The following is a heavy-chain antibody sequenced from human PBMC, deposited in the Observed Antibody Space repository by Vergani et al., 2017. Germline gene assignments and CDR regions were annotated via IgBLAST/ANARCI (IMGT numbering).Heavy chain of an antibody. J-gene: IGHJ3*02. CDR2: IIPILGIA. Sequence: QVQLVQSGAEVKKPGASVKVSCKVSGYTLTELSMHWVRQAPGKGLEWMGRIIPILGIANYAQKFQGRVTITADKSTSTAYMELSSLRSEDTAVYYCAADPVWGDSSCYYSSSAFDIWGQGTMVTVSS. CDR1: GYTLTELS. D-gene: IGHD3-22*01. CDR3: AADPVWGDSSCYYSSSAFDI. V-gene: IGHV1-69*04.